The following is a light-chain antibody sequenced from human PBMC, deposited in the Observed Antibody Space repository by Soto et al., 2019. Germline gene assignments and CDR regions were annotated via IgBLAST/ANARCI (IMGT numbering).Light chain of an antibody. CDR2: DAS. J-gene: IGKJ1*01. CDR1: QSISSW. V-gene: IGKV1-5*01. Sequence: DIQMTQSPSALSASVGDRVTITCRASQSISSWLAWYQQKPGKAPKLLIYDASTLQSGVPSRFSGSRSGTEFTLTISNLQPDDFATYYCQQYESYSPWTFGQGTRVEIK. CDR3: QQYESYSPWT.